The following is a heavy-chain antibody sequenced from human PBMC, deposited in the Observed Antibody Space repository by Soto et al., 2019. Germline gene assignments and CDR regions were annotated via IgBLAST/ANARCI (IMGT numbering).Heavy chain of an antibody. Sequence: EVQLVESGGCLVQPGGSLRLSCAASGFTFSSYDMHWVRQATGKGLEWGSAIGTAGDTYYPGSVKGRFTISRENAKNSLYLQMNSLRAGDTAVYYCARGVTGTTHPLDYWGQGTLVTVSS. J-gene: IGHJ4*02. CDR1: GFTFSSYD. CDR3: ARGVTGTTHPLDY. D-gene: IGHD1-7*01. V-gene: IGHV3-13*01. CDR2: IGTAGDT.